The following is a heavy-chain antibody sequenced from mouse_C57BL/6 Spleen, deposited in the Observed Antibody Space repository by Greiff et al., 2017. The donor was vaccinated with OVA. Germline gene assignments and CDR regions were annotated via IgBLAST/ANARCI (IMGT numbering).Heavy chain of an antibody. CDR2: IDPSDSYT. CDR1: GYTFTSYW. CDR3: ARRPYYDYYAMDY. D-gene: IGHD1-1*01. V-gene: IGHV1-50*01. J-gene: IGHJ4*01. Sequence: QVQLQQPGAELVKPGASVKLSCKASGYTFTSYWMQWVKQRPGQGLEWIGEIDPSDSYTNYNQKFKGKATLPVDTSSSTAYMQLSSLTSEDSAVYYCARRPYYDYYAMDYWGQGTSVTVSS.